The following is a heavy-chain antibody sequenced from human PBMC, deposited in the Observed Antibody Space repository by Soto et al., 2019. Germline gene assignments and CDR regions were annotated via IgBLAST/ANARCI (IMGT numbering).Heavy chain of an antibody. CDR1: GFTFSSYA. D-gene: IGHD6-13*01. V-gene: IGHV3-23*01. J-gene: IGHJ4*02. Sequence: PGGSLRLSCAASGFTFSSYAMSWVRQAPGKGLEWVSAISGSGGSTYYADSVKGRFTISRDNSKNTLYLQMNSLRAEDTAVYYCANIRHGSSSWYGAPDYWGQGPLVIVSS. CDR3: ANIRHGSSSWYGAPDY. CDR2: ISGSGGST.